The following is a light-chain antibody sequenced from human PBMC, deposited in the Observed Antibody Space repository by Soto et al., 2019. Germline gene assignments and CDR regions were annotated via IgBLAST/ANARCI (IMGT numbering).Light chain of an antibody. V-gene: IGLV1-51*01. CDR3: GTWDSSLSAVV. CDR2: HNN. CDR1: SSNIGNNY. Sequence: QSVLTQPPSVSAAPGQKVTISCSGSSSNIGNNYVSWYQQLPGTAPKLLIYHNNKRPSGIPDRFSGSKSGTSATLGITGLQTGDEADYYCGTWDSSLSAVVFGGGTKLTVL. J-gene: IGLJ2*01.